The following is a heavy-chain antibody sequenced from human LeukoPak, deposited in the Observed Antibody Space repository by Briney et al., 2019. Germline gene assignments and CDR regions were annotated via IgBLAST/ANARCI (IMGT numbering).Heavy chain of an antibody. CDR2: ISGSGDNT. Sequence: GGSLRLSCAASGFTFSTYVMSWVRQAPGKGLEWVSGISGSGDNTYYADSVKGRFTISRDNSKNTLHLQMNSLRAEETAVYYCAKGSGYDTDFDYWGQGTLATVSS. CDR1: GFTFSTYV. V-gene: IGHV3-23*01. J-gene: IGHJ4*02. D-gene: IGHD3-9*01. CDR3: AKGSGYDTDFDY.